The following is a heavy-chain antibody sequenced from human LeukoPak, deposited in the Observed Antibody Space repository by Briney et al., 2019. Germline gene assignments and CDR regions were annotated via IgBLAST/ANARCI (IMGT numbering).Heavy chain of an antibody. J-gene: IGHJ4*02. V-gene: IGHV1-18*01. Sequence: ASVKVSFKASGYTFTIYGISWVRQAPGQGLEWMGWISAYNGNTNYAQKLQGRVTMTTDTSTSTAYMELRSLRSDDTAVYYCARTGGSGWPTPHYFDYWGQGTLVTVSS. D-gene: IGHD6-19*01. CDR3: ARTGGSGWPTPHYFDY. CDR1: GYTFTIYG. CDR2: ISAYNGNT.